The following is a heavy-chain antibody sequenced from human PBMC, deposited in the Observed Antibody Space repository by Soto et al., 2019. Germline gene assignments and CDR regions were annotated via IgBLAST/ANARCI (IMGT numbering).Heavy chain of an antibody. CDR1: RFTFSNYS. CDR2: ISSSSSYI. Sequence: GGSLRLSCAASRFTFSNYSMNWVRQAPGRGLEWVSSISSSSSYIFYADSVKGRFTISRDNAKNSLFLQMNSLRAEDTAVYYCARLGYGDFFWYFDLWGRGTLVTVSS. V-gene: IGHV3-21*01. CDR3: ARLGYGDFFWYFDL. D-gene: IGHD4-17*01. J-gene: IGHJ2*01.